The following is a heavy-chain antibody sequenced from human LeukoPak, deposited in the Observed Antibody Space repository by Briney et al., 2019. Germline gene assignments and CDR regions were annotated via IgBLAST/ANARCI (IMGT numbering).Heavy chain of an antibody. CDR3: AKVKLWLSSYYYYGMDV. V-gene: IGHV3-30*02. D-gene: IGHD5-18*01. Sequence: GGSLRLSCTASGFTISSYGMHWVCQAQAKGLGLVAFIRYDGSNKYYADSVKGRFTISRDNSKNTLYLQMNSLRAEDTAVYYCAKVKLWLSSYYYYGMDVWGQGTTVTVSS. CDR1: GFTISSYG. J-gene: IGHJ6*02. CDR2: IRYDGSNK.